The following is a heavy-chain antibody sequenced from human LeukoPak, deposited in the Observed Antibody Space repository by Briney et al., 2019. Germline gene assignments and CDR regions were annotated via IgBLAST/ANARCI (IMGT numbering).Heavy chain of an antibody. CDR1: GYTFTSYG. Sequence: VASVKVSCKASGYTFTSYGINWVRQAPGQGLEWMGWITAYNGNTNYAQKLQGRVTMTTDTSTSTAYMELRSLRSDDTAVYYRARDLIAAAYLNWFDLWGRGTLVTVSS. CDR2: ITAYNGNT. D-gene: IGHD6-13*01. J-gene: IGHJ5*02. V-gene: IGHV1-18*01. CDR3: ARDLIAAAYLNWFDL.